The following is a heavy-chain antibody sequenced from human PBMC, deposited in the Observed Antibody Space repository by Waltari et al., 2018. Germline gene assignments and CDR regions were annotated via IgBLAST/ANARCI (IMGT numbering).Heavy chain of an antibody. CDR3: ARQTWIQLWLDDVDI. Sequence: QLQLQESGPGLVKPSETLSLTCTVSGGPLSSSRYYWGWIRQPPWKGLEWIGSIYSSGSHDSNPSLKGRATRTVDTAKNQFSLKVSAVTAADTAVYYCARQTWIQLWLDDVDIWGEGTMVT. J-gene: IGHJ3*02. D-gene: IGHD5-18*01. CDR2: IYSSGSH. V-gene: IGHV4-39*01. CDR1: GGPLSSSRYY.